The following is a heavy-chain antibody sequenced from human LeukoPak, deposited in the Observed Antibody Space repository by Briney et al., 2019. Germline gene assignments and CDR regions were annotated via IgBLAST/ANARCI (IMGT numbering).Heavy chain of an antibody. D-gene: IGHD3-3*01. CDR2: ISGSGGST. Sequence: GGSLRLSCAASGFTFSSYAMSWVRQAPGKGLEWVSAISGSGGSTYYADSVKGRFTISRDNSKNTLYLQMNSLRAEDTAVYYCAKGGPYDFWSGYPSYFDYWGQGTLVTVSS. J-gene: IGHJ4*02. CDR1: GFTFSSYA. V-gene: IGHV3-23*01. CDR3: AKGGPYDFWSGYPSYFDY.